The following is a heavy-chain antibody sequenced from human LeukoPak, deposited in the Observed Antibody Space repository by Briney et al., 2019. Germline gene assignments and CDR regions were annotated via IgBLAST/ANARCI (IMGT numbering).Heavy chain of an antibody. CDR1: EFTFSNYW. CDR3: ATTVAGYPDDYFDY. J-gene: IGHJ4*02. CDR2: TNQDGSKN. Sequence: PGGSLRLSCAASEFTFSNYWTSWVRQAPGKGLERVAHTNQDGSKNYYVDSVRGRFTISRDNAKNSLYLQMNSLRAEDTAVYYCATTVAGYPDDYFDYWGQGTLVTVSS. D-gene: IGHD6-19*01. V-gene: IGHV3-7*01.